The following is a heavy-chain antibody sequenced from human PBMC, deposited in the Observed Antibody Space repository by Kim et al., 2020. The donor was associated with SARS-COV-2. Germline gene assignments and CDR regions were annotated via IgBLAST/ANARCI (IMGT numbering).Heavy chain of an antibody. Sequence: ASVKVACKASGYTFTSYGISWVRQAPGQGLEWMGWISTYNGNTKYAQRLQGRLTMTTDTSTSTAYMELRSLRSDDTAVYYCARGGGLLNRGLDVWGQGTTVTVSS. CDR2: ISTYNGNT. D-gene: IGHD3-16*01. J-gene: IGHJ6*02. V-gene: IGHV1-18*01. CDR1: GYTFTSYG. CDR3: ARGGGLLNRGLDV.